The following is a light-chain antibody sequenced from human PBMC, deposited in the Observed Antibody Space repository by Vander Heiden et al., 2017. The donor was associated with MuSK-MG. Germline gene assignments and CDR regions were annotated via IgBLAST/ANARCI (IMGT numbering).Light chain of an antibody. CDR2: TAS. CDR1: QSIGNY. J-gene: IGKJ4*01. CDR3: LWCSPPGIT. V-gene: IGKV1-39*01. Sequence: DIQVTQSPASLSASIGDRVTITCRASQSIGNYLNWYQHKVGQVPKLLIYTASTLHTPVPSRFGGSRSGSDFNLTMRRLQPEDITIYYSLWCSPPGITFGAGTTVE.